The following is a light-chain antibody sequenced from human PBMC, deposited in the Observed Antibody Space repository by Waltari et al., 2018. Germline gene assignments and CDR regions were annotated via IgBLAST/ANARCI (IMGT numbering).Light chain of an antibody. CDR2: DVF. Sequence: QSALTQPRSVSGSPGQSVTFSCTGTSNDVGGYNHVSWYPQSPGKAPKLMIYDVFNRPSGGPDRFSGSKSGNTASLTISGLQADDEADYYCCSYAGSYTVLFGGGTKLTVL. V-gene: IGLV2-11*01. CDR1: SNDVGGYNH. J-gene: IGLJ2*01. CDR3: CSYAGSYTVL.